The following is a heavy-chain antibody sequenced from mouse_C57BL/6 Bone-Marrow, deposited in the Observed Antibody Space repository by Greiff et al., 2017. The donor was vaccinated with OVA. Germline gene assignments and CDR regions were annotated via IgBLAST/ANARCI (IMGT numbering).Heavy chain of an antibody. V-gene: IGHV1-63*01. CDR2: IYPGGGCT. Sequence: QVQLQQSGAELVRPGTSVKMSCKASGYTFTNYWIGWAKQRPGHGLEWIGDIYPGGGCTNYNEKFKGKATLTADKSSSTAYMQFSSLTSEDSAIYYCARQRWLLPDKWGQGTTLTVSS. D-gene: IGHD2-3*01. CDR3: ARQRWLLPDK. J-gene: IGHJ2*01. CDR1: GYTFTNYW.